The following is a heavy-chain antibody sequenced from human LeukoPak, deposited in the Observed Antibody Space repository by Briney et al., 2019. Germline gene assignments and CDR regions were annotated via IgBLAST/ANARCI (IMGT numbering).Heavy chain of an antibody. J-gene: IGHJ4*02. CDR3: ARERYYFDY. CDR1: GDSVSSNSVA. V-gene: IGHV6-1*01. CDR2: TYYRSKWNN. Sequence: SQTLSLTCAISGDSVSSNSVAWNWIRQSPSRGLEWLGRTYYRSKWNNEYAESVRSRITINPDTSKNQFSLQLDSVTPENTAVYYCARERYYFDYWGQGTLVTVSS.